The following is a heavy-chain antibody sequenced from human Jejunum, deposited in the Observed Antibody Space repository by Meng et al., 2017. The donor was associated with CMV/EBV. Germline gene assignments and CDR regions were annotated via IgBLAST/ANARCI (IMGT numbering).Heavy chain of an antibody. CDR3: ARVGYSGNWDPLDY. CDR1: GFTFSSHW. J-gene: IGHJ4*02. CDR2: IKNDGTYT. V-gene: IGHV3-74*03. Sequence: DVQLVESGGGLVHRGGSLRLSCLVSGFTFSSHWMHWVRQRPGKGLVSIARIKNDGTYTTYAESVRGRFTISRDNAANTVYLQMNGLRVEDSAVYYCARVGYSGNWDPLDYWGQGTLVTVSS. D-gene: IGHD5-18*01.